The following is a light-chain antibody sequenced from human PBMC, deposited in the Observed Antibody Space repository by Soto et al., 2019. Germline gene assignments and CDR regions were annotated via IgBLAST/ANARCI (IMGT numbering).Light chain of an antibody. V-gene: IGKV1-5*03. Sequence: DIQMTQSPSTLPVSVGDRVTITCRASQTISSWLAWYQQKPGKAPKLLIYKASTLKSGVPSRFSGSGSGTEFTLTTSRLQPDDFATYFCHPRALGQGTRLEIK. CDR1: QTISSW. CDR3: HPRA. CDR2: KAS. J-gene: IGKJ5*01.